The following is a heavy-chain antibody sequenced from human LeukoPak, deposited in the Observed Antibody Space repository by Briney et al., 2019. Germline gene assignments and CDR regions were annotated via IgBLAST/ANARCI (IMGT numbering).Heavy chain of an antibody. CDR1: GFTYSSYA. CDR2: ISYDGSNK. CDR3: ARHPGDFTGIVNYYYMDV. J-gene: IGHJ6*03. V-gene: IGHV3-30-3*01. Sequence: GGSLRLSCAASGFTYSSYAMHWVRQAPGKGLQWVAIISYDGSNKYYADSVKGRFTISRDNSNNTLFLQMNSLRPEDTAIYYCARHPGDFTGIVNYYYMDVWGKGTTVTVSS. D-gene: IGHD1-26*01.